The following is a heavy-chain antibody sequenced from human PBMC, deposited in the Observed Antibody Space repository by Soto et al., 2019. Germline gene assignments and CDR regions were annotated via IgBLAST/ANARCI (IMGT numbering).Heavy chain of an antibody. V-gene: IGHV1-8*01. CDR3: ARGGAQYYDFWSGYYYYYYMDV. J-gene: IGHJ6*03. CDR2: MNPNSGNT. Sequence: ASVKVSCKASGYTFTSYDINWVRQATGQGLEWMGWMNPNSGNTGYAQKFQGRVTMTRNTSISTAYMELSSLRSEDTAVYYCARGGAQYYDFWSGYYYYYYMDVWGKGTTVTVS. D-gene: IGHD3-3*01. CDR1: GYTFTSYD.